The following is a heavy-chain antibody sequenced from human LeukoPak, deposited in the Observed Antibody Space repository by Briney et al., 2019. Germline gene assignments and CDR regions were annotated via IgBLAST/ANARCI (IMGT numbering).Heavy chain of an antibody. CDR3: ARGTRRFPSFGWFDP. CDR1: GYTFTNYD. J-gene: IGHJ5*02. Sequence: GASVKVSCKASGYTFTNYDINWVRQATGQGLEWMGWMNPNSGDTAYAQRFQGRVTITRNTSISTAYMELSSLRSEDTAVYYCARGTRRFPSFGWFDPWGQGTLVTVSS. V-gene: IGHV1-8*03. D-gene: IGHD3-16*01. CDR2: MNPNSGDT.